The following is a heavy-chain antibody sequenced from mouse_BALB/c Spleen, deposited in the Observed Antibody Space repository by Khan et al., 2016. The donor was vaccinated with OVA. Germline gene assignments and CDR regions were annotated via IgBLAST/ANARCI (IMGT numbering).Heavy chain of an antibody. V-gene: IGHV3-6*02. CDR2: IRYDGNS. Sequence: EVQLQESGPSLVKPSQSLSLTCSVTGYSITSGYFWNWIRQFPGNKLEWMGYIRYDGNSNYNPSLKNRISITRDTSKNQFFLKLNSVTPEDTATXYCARGGSSGPAWFAYWGQGTLVTVSA. D-gene: IGHD3-1*01. CDR1: GYSITSGYF. J-gene: IGHJ3*01. CDR3: ARGGSSGPAWFAY.